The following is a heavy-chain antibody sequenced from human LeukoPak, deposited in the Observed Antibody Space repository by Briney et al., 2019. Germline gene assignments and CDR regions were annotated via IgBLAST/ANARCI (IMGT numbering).Heavy chain of an antibody. V-gene: IGHV4-59*01. Sequence: PSVTLSLKCSGYTGSISNYYWSWLRQAPGKGLEGFVYIYYRGSSKYSYCLKSRVTISVTRANTQFSVKLRSVTAADAAVYFCARSSSLRASPTFDYWGRRTLVTVS. D-gene: IGHD2/OR15-2a*01. J-gene: IGHJ4*02. CDR3: ARSSSLRASPTFDY. CDR1: TGSISNYY. CDR2: IYYRGSS.